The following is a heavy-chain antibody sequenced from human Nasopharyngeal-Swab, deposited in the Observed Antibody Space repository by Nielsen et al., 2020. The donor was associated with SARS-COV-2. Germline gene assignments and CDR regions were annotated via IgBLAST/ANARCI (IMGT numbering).Heavy chain of an antibody. CDR2: IYSGGST. CDR1: GFTVSSNY. D-gene: IGHD2-2*01. Sequence: GESLKISCAASGFTVSSNYMSWARQAPGKGLEWVSVIYSGGSTYYADSVKGRFTISRDNSKNTLYLQMNSLRAEDTAVYYCARAIFAYQLLIDGYYFDYWGQGTLVTVSS. J-gene: IGHJ4*02. V-gene: IGHV3-53*01. CDR3: ARAIFAYQLLIDGYYFDY.